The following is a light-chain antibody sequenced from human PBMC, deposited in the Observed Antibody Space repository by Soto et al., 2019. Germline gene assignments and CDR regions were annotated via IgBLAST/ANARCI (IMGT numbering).Light chain of an antibody. CDR2: DAS. J-gene: IGKJ4*01. Sequence: IVMTQSPATLSVSPGEGVTLSCRASQSVRHKLAWYQQKPGQGPRLLIHDASTRAPGIPARFSGGGSGTDFTITISSLQSEDSAVYFCQQYNAWPPITFGGGTKVEIK. CDR1: QSVRHK. CDR3: QQYNAWPPIT. V-gene: IGKV3-15*01.